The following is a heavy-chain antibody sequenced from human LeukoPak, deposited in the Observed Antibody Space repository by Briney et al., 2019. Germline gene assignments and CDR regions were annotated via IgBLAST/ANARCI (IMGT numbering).Heavy chain of an antibody. D-gene: IGHD4-17*01. Sequence: SAKVSCKASGGTFSSYAISWVRQAPGQGLEWMGGIIPIFGTANYAQKFQGRVTITADESTSTAYMELSSLRSEDTAVYYCARGGDYGDFFDYWGQGTLVTVSS. CDR2: IIPIFGTA. V-gene: IGHV1-69*13. CDR3: ARGGDYGDFFDY. CDR1: GGTFSSYA. J-gene: IGHJ4*02.